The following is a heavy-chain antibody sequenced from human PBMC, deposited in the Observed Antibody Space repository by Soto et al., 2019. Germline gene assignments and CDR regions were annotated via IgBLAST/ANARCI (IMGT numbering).Heavy chain of an antibody. Sequence: GGSLRLSCAASGFTFSSYSMNWVRQAPGKGLEWVSSISSSSSYIYYADSVKGRFTISRDNAKNSLYLQMNSLRAEDTAVYYCARDGRYGWELLKAFDYWGQGTLVTVSS. CDR2: ISSSSSYI. CDR1: GFTFSSYS. CDR3: ARDGRYGWELLKAFDY. D-gene: IGHD1-26*01. V-gene: IGHV3-21*01. J-gene: IGHJ4*02.